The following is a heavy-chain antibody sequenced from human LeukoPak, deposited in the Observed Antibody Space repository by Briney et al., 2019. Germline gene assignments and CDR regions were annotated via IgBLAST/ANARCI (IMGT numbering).Heavy chain of an antibody. V-gene: IGHV3-21*04. D-gene: IGHD1-26*01. CDR1: GFTFSSYS. Sequence: GGSLRLSCAASGFTFSSYSMNWVRQAPGKGLEWVSSISSSSSYIYYADSVKGRFTISRDDAKRTVDLQMDNLRTEDTAVYYCAYRNNFEYWGQGTLVTVSS. CDR2: ISSSSSYI. CDR3: AYRNNFEY. J-gene: IGHJ4*02.